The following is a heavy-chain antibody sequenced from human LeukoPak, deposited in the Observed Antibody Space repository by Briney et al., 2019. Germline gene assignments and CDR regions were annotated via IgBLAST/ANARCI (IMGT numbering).Heavy chain of an antibody. V-gene: IGHV3-30*04. D-gene: IGHD2-8*01. CDR2: ISYDGSNK. J-gene: IGHJ4*02. CDR3: AKRPSESCANGGCYFDS. CDR1: GLTFSSYA. Sequence: PGRSLRLSCAASGLTFSSYAMHWVRQAPGKGLEWVAVISYDGSNKYYADSVKGRFTISRDNRKNILFLQMSSLRAEDTAAYYCAKRPSESCANGGCYFDSWGQGTLVTVSP.